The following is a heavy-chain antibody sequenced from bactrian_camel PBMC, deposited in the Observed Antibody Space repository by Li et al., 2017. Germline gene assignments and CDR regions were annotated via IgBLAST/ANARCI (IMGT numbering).Heavy chain of an antibody. CDR3: AADHGQYNRYGGENHY. J-gene: IGHJ4*01. V-gene: IGHV3S26*01. Sequence: HVQLVESGGGSVQSGGSLTLSCVASDYAWTYSSYCMAWFRQAPGKEREGVAGIDADSSIRYAEYVKGRFTISRDNAKNTVYLQMSSLKPEDTAVYYCAADHGQYNRYGGENHYWGQGTQVTVS. D-gene: IGHD5*01. CDR1: DYAWTYSSYC. CDR2: IDADSSI.